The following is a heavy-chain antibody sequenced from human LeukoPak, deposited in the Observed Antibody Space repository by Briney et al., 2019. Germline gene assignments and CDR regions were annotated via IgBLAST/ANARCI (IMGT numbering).Heavy chain of an antibody. Sequence: SETLSLTCTVSGGSISSYYWSWIRQPPGKGLEWIGYIYYNGSTNYNPSLKSRVTISVDTSKNQFSLKLSSVTAADTAVYYCAREKYYYDSSGYYPFDYWGQGTLVTVSS. CDR3: AREKYYYDSSGYYPFDY. D-gene: IGHD3-22*01. J-gene: IGHJ4*02. CDR1: GGSISSYY. V-gene: IGHV4-59*01. CDR2: IYYNGST.